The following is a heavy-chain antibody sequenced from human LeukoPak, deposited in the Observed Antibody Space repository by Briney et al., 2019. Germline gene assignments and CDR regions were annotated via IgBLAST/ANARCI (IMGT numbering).Heavy chain of an antibody. J-gene: IGHJ4*02. CDR1: GYTFTSYD. Sequence: GASVKVSCKASGYTFTSYDINWVRQATGQGLEWMGWMNPNSGNTGYAQKFQGRVTMTRDTSTSTVYMELSSLRSEDTAVYYCARGYSYDHLRDVEFDYWGQGTLVTVSS. CDR2: MNPNSGNT. CDR3: ARGYSYDHLRDVEFDY. D-gene: IGHD5-18*01. V-gene: IGHV1-8*01.